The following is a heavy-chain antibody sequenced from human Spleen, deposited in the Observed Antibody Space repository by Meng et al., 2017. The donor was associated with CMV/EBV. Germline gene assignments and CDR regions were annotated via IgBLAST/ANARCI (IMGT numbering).Heavy chain of an antibody. CDR2: LRHIGST. CDR1: AASISNYY. V-gene: IGHV4-59*01. CDR3: VRISPTAVGTANDY. D-gene: IGHD6-13*01. Sequence: SETLSLTRTVSAASISNYYWSWIRQPPGRGLEWIGPLRHIGSTHYNPSLKSRVTMSSDTSTNGFSLRLSSVTAGVTAVYYCVRISPTAVGTANDYWGQGILVTVSS. J-gene: IGHJ4*02.